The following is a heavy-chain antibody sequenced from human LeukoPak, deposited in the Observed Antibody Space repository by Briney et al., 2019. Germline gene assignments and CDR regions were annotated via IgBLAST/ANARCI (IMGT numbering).Heavy chain of an antibody. Sequence: ASVKVSCKASGGTFSSYAISWVRQAPGQGLEWMGIINPSGGSTSYAQKFQGRVTMTRDTSTSTVYMELSSLRSEDTAVYYCARDWRLRSRGEGYYNYMDVWGKGTTVTVSS. V-gene: IGHV1-46*01. D-gene: IGHD5-12*01. J-gene: IGHJ6*03. CDR3: ARDWRLRSRGEGYYNYMDV. CDR2: INPSGGST. CDR1: GGTFSSYA.